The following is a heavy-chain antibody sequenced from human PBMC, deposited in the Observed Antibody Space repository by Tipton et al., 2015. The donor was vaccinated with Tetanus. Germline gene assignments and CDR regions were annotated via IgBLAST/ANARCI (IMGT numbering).Heavy chain of an antibody. Sequence: TLSLTCSVSGGSLRSGDHYWSWIRQPPGKGLEWLAYISSSGSTNYNPSLKSRVTMSVDTSKRQFSLKLNSVTAADTAVYYCARGWGSSWYYFDYWGQGILVTVSS. CDR1: GGSLRSGDHY. CDR3: ARGWGSSWYYFDY. CDR2: ISSSGST. J-gene: IGHJ4*02. D-gene: IGHD6-13*01. V-gene: IGHV4-61*08.